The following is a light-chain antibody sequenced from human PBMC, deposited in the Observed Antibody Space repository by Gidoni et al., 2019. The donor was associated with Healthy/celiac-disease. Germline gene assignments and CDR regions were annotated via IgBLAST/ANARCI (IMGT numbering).Light chain of an antibody. Sequence: QSVLTQPPSVSGAPGPRVTISCTGSSSNIGAGYDVHWYQQLPGTAPKLLIYGNSNRPSGVPDRFSGSKSGTSASLAITGLQAEDEADYYCQSYDSSHWVFGGGTKLTVL. J-gene: IGLJ3*02. CDR1: SSNIGAGYD. CDR3: QSYDSSHWV. CDR2: GNS. V-gene: IGLV1-40*01.